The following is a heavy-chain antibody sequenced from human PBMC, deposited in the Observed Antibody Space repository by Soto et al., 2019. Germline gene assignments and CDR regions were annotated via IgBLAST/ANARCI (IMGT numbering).Heavy chain of an antibody. CDR1: GGTFSSYA. V-gene: IGHV1-69*01. J-gene: IGHJ4*02. CDR2: IIPIFGTA. CDR3: ARDATPFDYDFWSGY. Sequence: QVQLVQSGAEVKKPGSSVKVSCKASGGTFSSYAISWVRQAPGQGLEWMGGIIPIFGTANYAQKFQGRVTITADESTSTAYMELSSLRSEDTAVXYXARDATPFDYDFWSGYWGQGTLVTVSS. D-gene: IGHD3-3*01.